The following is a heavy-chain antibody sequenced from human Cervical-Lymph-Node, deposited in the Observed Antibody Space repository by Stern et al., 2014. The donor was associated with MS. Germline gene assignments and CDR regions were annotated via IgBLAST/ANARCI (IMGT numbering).Heavy chain of an antibody. J-gene: IGHJ6*02. CDR2: IYSGGNT. Sequence: EVQLVESGGGFIQPGGSLTLSCEASGLSVSNNYMSWVRQAPGKGLEWVSLIYSGGNTHYADSVKGRFTISRDSSKNTLFLQMNNLRAEDTAVYYCARDLLLWFGEEDHYYHGMDVWGQGTTVTVSS. CDR3: ARDLLLWFGEEDHYYHGMDV. V-gene: IGHV3-53*01. D-gene: IGHD3-10*01. CDR1: GLSVSNNY.